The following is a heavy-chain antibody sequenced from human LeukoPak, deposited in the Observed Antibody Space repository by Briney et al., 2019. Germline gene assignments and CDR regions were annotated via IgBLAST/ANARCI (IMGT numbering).Heavy chain of an antibody. CDR2: IHGGGST. Sequence: SETLSLTCTVSGFSISSGFYWGWVRQPPGKGLEWIGTIHGGGSTNYNPSLKSRVTISVDTSKNQFSLNLSSVTVADTAIYYCARVYIYGRSYFDYWGQGTLVTVSS. D-gene: IGHD4-17*01. J-gene: IGHJ4*02. CDR1: GFSISSGFY. CDR3: ARVYIYGRSYFDY. V-gene: IGHV4-38-2*02.